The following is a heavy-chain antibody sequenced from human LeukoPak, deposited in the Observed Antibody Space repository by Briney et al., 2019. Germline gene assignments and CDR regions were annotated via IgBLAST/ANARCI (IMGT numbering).Heavy chain of an antibody. CDR3: ARHNGDGQSFLFDY. CDR1: GGSISRYY. Sequence: KPSETLSLTCTVSGGSISRYYWSWIRQPPGKGLEWIGYIYYSGRSNYNPSLRSRVTISVDTSRNQFSLKLSSVTAADTAVYYCARHNGDGQSFLFDYWGQGTLVTVPS. CDR2: IYYSGRS. D-gene: IGHD5-24*01. J-gene: IGHJ4*02. V-gene: IGHV4-59*08.